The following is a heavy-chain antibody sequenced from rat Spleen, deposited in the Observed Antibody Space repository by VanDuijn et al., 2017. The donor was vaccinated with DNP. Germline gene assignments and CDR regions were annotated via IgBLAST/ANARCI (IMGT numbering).Heavy chain of an antibody. Sequence: EVRLQESGPGLVKPSQSLSLTCSVTGYSITSNYWGWIRKFPGNKMEWMAYISYSGITGFNPSPKSRISITRETSKNQFFLTLNSVTTEDTAIYYCARSDYYGSYRPFTYWGQGTLVTVSS. CDR2: ISYSGIT. CDR1: GYSITSNY. D-gene: IGHD1-2*01. V-gene: IGHV3-1*01. J-gene: IGHJ3*01. CDR3: ARSDYYGSYRPFTY.